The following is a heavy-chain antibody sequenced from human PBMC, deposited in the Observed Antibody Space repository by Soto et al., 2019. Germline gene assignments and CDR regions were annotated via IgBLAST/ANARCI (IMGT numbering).Heavy chain of an antibody. CDR1: GFTFSSYG. V-gene: IGHV3-30*18. D-gene: IGHD2-2*01. CDR3: AKGLDIVVVRGIIGPYYYYGGDV. J-gene: IGHJ6*04. Sequence: VQLVESGGGVVQPGRSLRLSCAASGFTFSSYGMNWVRQAPGKGLEWVALIAYEGITKYYAGSGKGRFTISRDNDKKTQYLQRNSLRPDDTDVYYCAKGLDIVVVRGIIGPYYYYGGDVGGNGTT. CDR2: IAYEGITK.